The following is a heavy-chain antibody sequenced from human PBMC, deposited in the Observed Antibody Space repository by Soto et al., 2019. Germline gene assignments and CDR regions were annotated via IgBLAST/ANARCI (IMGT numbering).Heavy chain of an antibody. CDR1: GGSISSGNYY. J-gene: IGHJ4*02. Sequence: SETLSLTCTVSGGSISSGNYYWSWIRQPPGKGLEWIGYIYYSGTTYSNPSFNGRVTISVDTSKNQFSLKLSSVTAADTALYYCARHYYDSSAYHFVGLDFWGQGTLVPVSS. V-gene: IGHV4-30-4*01. CDR3: ARHYYDSSAYHFVGLDF. CDR2: IYYSGTT. D-gene: IGHD3-22*01.